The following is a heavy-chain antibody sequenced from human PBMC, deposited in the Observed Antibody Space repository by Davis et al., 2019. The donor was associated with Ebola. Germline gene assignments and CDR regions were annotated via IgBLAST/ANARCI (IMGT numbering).Heavy chain of an antibody. CDR1: GFTVSSNY. Sequence: GGSLRLSCAASGFTVSSNYMNWVRQAPGKGLEWVSGIYSGGSTYYADSVKGRFSISRDNAKKSLYLQMNSLRVEDTAVYYCAKRGRDPSIVVVPAATTNYYYYYMDVWGKGTTVTVSS. D-gene: IGHD2-2*01. CDR3: AKRGRDPSIVVVPAATTNYYYYYMDV. CDR2: IYSGGST. J-gene: IGHJ6*03. V-gene: IGHV3-53*01.